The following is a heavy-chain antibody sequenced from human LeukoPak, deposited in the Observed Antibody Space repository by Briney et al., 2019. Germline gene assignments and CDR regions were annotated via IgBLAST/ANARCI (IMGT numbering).Heavy chain of an antibody. Sequence: SVKVRCTASGGTFTSYAISWVRQAPGQGLEWMGGIVPIFGTANYAQKFQGRVTITTDESTSTAYMELSSLRSEDTAVYYCARVRTVWPFNWFDPWGQGTLVTVSS. CDR1: GGTFTSYA. CDR2: IVPIFGTA. D-gene: IGHD3-16*01. V-gene: IGHV1-69*05. CDR3: ARVRTVWPFNWFDP. J-gene: IGHJ5*02.